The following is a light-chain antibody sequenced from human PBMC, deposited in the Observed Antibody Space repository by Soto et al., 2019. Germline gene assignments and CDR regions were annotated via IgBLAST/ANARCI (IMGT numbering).Light chain of an antibody. CDR2: DVS. V-gene: IGLV2-14*01. CDR1: SSDVAAYNF. J-gene: IGLJ1*01. Sequence: QSVLTQPASVSGSPGQSVAISCTGTSSDVAAYNFVSWYQQHPGKAPKLMVFDVSNRPSGVSNRFSGSKSGNTASLTISGLQAEDEADYYCSSYTSGGTYVFGTGTQLTVL. CDR3: SSYTSGGTYV.